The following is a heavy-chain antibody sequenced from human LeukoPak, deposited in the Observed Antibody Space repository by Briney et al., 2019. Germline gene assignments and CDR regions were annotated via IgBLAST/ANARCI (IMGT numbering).Heavy chain of an antibody. D-gene: IGHD2-2*01. J-gene: IGHJ5*02. Sequence: SVKVSCKASGGTFSRYTISWVRQAPGQGVEWMGRIIPILGIENYAQKFQGRVTITADKSTSTAYMELSSLRSEDTAVYYCARSGEVVPAAITTTLGWFDPWGQGTLVTVSS. CDR3: ARSGEVVPAAITTTLGWFDP. CDR1: GGTFSRYT. V-gene: IGHV1-69*02. CDR2: IIPILGIE.